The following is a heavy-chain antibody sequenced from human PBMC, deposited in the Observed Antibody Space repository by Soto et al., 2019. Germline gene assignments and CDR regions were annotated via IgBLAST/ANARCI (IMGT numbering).Heavy chain of an antibody. Sequence: PSETLSLTCTVSGGSISSGGYYWSWIRQHPGKGLEWIGYIYYSGSTYYNPSLKSRVTISVDTSKNQFSLKLSSVTAADTAAYYCARDLYDSSGYGMDVWGQGTTVTVSS. V-gene: IGHV4-31*03. CDR3: ARDLYDSSGYGMDV. CDR2: IYYSGST. J-gene: IGHJ6*02. D-gene: IGHD3-22*01. CDR1: GGSISSGGYY.